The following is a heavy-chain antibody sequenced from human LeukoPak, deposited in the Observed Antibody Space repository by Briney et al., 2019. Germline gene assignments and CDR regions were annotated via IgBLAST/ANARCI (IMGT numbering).Heavy chain of an antibody. CDR3: AKDAGTIFGVVITYFDC. J-gene: IGHJ4*02. Sequence: GGSLRLSCAASGFTFSSYAMSWVRQAPGKGLEWVSAISGSGGSTYYADSVKGRFTISRDNSKNTLYLQMNSLRAEDTAVYYCAKDAGTIFGVVITYFDCWGQGTLVTVSS. V-gene: IGHV3-23*01. D-gene: IGHD3-3*01. CDR2: ISGSGGST. CDR1: GFTFSSYA.